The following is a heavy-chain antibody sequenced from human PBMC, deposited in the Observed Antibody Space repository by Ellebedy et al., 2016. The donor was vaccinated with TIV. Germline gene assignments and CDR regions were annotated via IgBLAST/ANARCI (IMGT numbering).Heavy chain of an antibody. CDR2: IYYSGRT. Sequence: SETLSLTCTVSGGSISGAYYWSYIRHQPGKGLEWIGYIYYSGRTFYNPSLKSRVTISVDTSKNQFSLRLSAVTAADTAVYYCARVVEGYGLAMDVWGQGTTVAVSS. J-gene: IGHJ6*02. CDR1: GGSISGAYY. D-gene: IGHD3-10*01. CDR3: ARVVEGYGLAMDV. V-gene: IGHV4-31*03.